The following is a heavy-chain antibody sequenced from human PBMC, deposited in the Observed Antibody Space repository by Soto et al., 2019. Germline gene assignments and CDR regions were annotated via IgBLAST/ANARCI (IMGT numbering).Heavy chain of an antibody. Sequence: QVQLVESGGGVVQPGRSLRLSCAASGFTFSSNGMHWVRQAPGKGLEWVAVIWHDGSNKYYADSVKGRFTISRDNSKNTXFLXMNSLRVEDTAVYYCAREGRNICTGGSCYSVGLDYWGQGTLVTVSS. CDR2: IWHDGSNK. CDR3: AREGRNICTGGSCYSVGLDY. V-gene: IGHV3-33*01. D-gene: IGHD2-15*01. J-gene: IGHJ4*02. CDR1: GFTFSSNG.